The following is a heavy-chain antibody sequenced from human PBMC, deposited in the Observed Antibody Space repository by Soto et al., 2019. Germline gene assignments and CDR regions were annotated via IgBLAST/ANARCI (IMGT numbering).Heavy chain of an antibody. CDR3: ARDSSGLGFAYYYYGMDV. Sequence: GESLKISCKGSGYTFSSYWIAWVGQLPGKGLEWMGIIYPDHSDTRYSPSFQGQVTISADKSINTAYLQWSSLRAEDTAVYYCARDSSGLGFAYYYYGMDVWGQGTTVTVSS. CDR2: IYPDHSDT. D-gene: IGHD3-10*01. CDR1: GYTFSSYW. V-gene: IGHV5-51*01. J-gene: IGHJ6*02.